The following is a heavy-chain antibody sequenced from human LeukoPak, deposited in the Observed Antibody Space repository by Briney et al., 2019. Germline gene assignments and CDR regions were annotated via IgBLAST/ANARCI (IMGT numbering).Heavy chain of an antibody. CDR3: ARGVEPLAANTLAY. J-gene: IGHJ4*02. Sequence: GGSLRLSCAASGFTVITNDMTWVRQAPGKGLEWASVLYSDGNTKYADSVQGRFTISRDNSRNTLYLEMNSLSPDDTAVYYCARGVEPLAANTLAYWGQGTLVTVSS. D-gene: IGHD1-14*01. CDR2: LYSDGNT. CDR1: GFTVITND. V-gene: IGHV3-53*01.